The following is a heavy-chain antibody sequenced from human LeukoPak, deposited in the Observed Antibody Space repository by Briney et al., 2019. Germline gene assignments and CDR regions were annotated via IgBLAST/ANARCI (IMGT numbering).Heavy chain of an antibody. Sequence: AGGSLRLSCAASGFTFSSYAMHWVRQAPGKGLEWVAVISYDGSNKYYADSVKGRFTISRDNSKNTLYLQMNSLRAEDTAVYYCARDSTDGVIPRELHPPFDYWGQGTLVTVSS. CDR1: GFTFSSYA. CDR2: ISYDGSNK. J-gene: IGHJ4*02. V-gene: IGHV3-30-3*01. CDR3: ARDSTDGVIPRELHPPFDY. D-gene: IGHD1-26*01.